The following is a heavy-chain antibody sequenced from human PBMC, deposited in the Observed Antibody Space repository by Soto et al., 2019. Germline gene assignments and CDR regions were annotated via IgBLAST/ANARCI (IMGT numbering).Heavy chain of an antibody. CDR3: ARGAQYTVTPGY. Sequence: GGSLRLSCAASGFTFSSYSMNWVRQAPGKGLEWVSSISSSSSYIYYADSVKGRFTISRDNAKNSLYLQMNSLRAEDTAVYYCARGAQYTVTPGYWGQGTLVTVSS. V-gene: IGHV3-21*01. J-gene: IGHJ4*02. CDR1: GFTFSSYS. CDR2: ISSSSSYI. D-gene: IGHD4-17*01.